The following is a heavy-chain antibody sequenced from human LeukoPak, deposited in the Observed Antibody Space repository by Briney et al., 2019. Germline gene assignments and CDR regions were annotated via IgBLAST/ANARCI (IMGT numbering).Heavy chain of an antibody. V-gene: IGHV3-23*01. CDR2: VTGSSGGT. D-gene: IGHD6-6*01. CDR1: GFTFSSYA. CDR3: AKSGHSTSPWFDP. Sequence: QPGGSLRLSCAASGFTFSSYAMTWVRQAPGKGLEWVSAVTGSSGGTYYADSVKGRFTISRDDSKSTLYLQMNSLRVEDTAVYYCAKSGHSTSPWFDPWGQGALVIVSS. J-gene: IGHJ5*02.